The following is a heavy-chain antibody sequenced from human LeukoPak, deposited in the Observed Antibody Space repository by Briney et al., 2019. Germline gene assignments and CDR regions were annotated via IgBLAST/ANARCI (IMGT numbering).Heavy chain of an antibody. CDR3: ARGVEPLAANTLAY. Sequence: GGSLRLSCAASGFTVITNDMTWVRQAPGKGLEWVSVLYSDGNTKYADSVQGRFIISRDNSKNTLYLETNSLRPDDTAVYYCARGVEPLAANTLAYWGQGTLVTVSS. CDR1: GFTVITND. D-gene: IGHD1-14*01. J-gene: IGHJ4*02. CDR2: LYSDGNT. V-gene: IGHV3-53*01.